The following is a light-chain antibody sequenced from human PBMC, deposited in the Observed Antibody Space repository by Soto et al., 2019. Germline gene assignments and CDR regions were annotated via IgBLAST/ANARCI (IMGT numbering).Light chain of an antibody. CDR2: EAS. V-gene: IGKV3-11*01. CDR1: QSVSSS. Sequence: EIVLTQSPATLSLSPGERATLSCRASQSVSSSIAWYQQKLGQAPRLLIYEASDRATGIPARFSGSGSGTDFTLIISSLEPEDFAVYYCQQGSNWPWTFGQGTKVDIK. J-gene: IGKJ1*01. CDR3: QQGSNWPWT.